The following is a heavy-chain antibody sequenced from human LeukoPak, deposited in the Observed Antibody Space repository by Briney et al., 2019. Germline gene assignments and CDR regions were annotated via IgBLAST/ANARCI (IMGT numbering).Heavy chain of an antibody. J-gene: IGHJ2*01. Sequence: EASVKVSCTASGYTLTSYYMHWVRQAPGQGLEWMGIINPSGGSTSYAQKFQGRVTMTRDTSTSTVYMELSSLRSEDTAVYYCAREVRYNWNPRRDWYFDLWGRGTLVTVSS. D-gene: IGHD1-20*01. CDR2: INPSGGST. CDR3: AREVRYNWNPRRDWYFDL. CDR1: GYTLTSYY. V-gene: IGHV1-46*01.